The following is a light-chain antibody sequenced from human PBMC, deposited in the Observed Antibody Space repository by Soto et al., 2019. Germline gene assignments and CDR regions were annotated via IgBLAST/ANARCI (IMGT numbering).Light chain of an antibody. Sequence: IQMTQSPSSVSASVGDKVTITCRASQGIYSWLAWYQQTPGTAPKFLISSASGLQPGVPSRFSGSGSGTDFTLTITGLQPEDFAVYYCQQALSFPYTFGQGTKVEIK. CDR2: SAS. CDR1: QGIYSW. J-gene: IGKJ2*01. V-gene: IGKV1-12*01. CDR3: QQALSFPYT.